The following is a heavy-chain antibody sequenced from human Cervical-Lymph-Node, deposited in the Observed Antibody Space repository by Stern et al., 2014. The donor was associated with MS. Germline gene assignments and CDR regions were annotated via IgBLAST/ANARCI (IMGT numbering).Heavy chain of an antibody. CDR2: ISYDGSNK. V-gene: IGHV3-30-3*01. J-gene: IGHJ4*02. CDR1: GFTFSNVA. Sequence: VQLLESGGGVVQPGRSLRLSCAASGFTFSNVAVHWVRQAPGKGLEWVAMISYDGSNKYYADSVKGRFSISRDNSKNTLYLQMNSLRAEDTAVYYCARDKARSSSSWSDYWGQGTLVTVSS. CDR3: ARDKARSSSSWSDY. D-gene: IGHD6-13*01.